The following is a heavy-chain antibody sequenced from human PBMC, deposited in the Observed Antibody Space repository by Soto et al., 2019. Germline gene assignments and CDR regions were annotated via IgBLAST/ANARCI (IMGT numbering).Heavy chain of an antibody. CDR1: GGTFSSYA. J-gene: IGHJ6*02. CDR2: IIPIFGTA. CDR3: AKGGTTIPDAVYYYGMDV. Sequence: QVQLVQSGAEVKKPGSSVKVSCKASGGTFSSYAISWVRQAPGQGLEWMGGIIPIFGTANYAQKFQGRVTITADESTSTAYMELSSLRSEDTAVYYCAKGGTTIPDAVYYYGMDVWGQGTTVTVSS. V-gene: IGHV1-69*01. D-gene: IGHD1-1*01.